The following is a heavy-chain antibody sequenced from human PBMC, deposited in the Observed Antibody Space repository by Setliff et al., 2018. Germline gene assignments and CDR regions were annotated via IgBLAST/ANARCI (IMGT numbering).Heavy chain of an antibody. CDR2: IYYSGST. CDR1: GGSINSYY. CDR3: ARHIIFRLDQPAFDY. Sequence: SETLSLTCTVSGGSINSYYWSWIRQPPGKGLEWIGYIYYSGSTNYNPSLKSRVTISVDTSKNQFSLKLSSVTAADTAVYYCARHIIFRLDQPAFDYWGQGTLVTVSS. V-gene: IGHV4-59*08. J-gene: IGHJ4*02. D-gene: IGHD2-2*01.